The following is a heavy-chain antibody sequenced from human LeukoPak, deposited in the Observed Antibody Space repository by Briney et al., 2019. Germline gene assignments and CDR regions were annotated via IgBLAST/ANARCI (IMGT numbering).Heavy chain of an antibody. J-gene: IGHJ3*02. CDR2: ISSSGSTI. V-gene: IGHV3-11*01. CDR1: GFTFSDYY. CDR3: AKYSYAHDAFDI. Sequence: PGGSLRLSCAASGFTFSDYYMSWIRQAPGKGLEGVSYISSSGSTIYYADSVKGRFTISRDNAKNSLYLQMNSLRTEDTALYYCAKYSYAHDAFDIWGQGTMVTVSS. D-gene: IGHD5-18*01.